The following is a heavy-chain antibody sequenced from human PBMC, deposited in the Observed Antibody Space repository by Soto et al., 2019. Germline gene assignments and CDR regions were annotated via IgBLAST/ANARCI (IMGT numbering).Heavy chain of an antibody. V-gene: IGHV4-30-2*01. D-gene: IGHD3-10*01. CDR1: GASISSGGYS. CDR2: IYHSGST. CDR3: ARDNNVLPGGYFDY. Sequence: QLQLQESCAGLVKPSQTLSLTCAVSGASISSGGYSWSWIRQPPGKGLEWIGYIYHSGSTYYNPSLKSRVTISVDRSKNQFSLKLSSVTAADTAVYYCARDNNVLPGGYFDYWGQGTLVTVSS. J-gene: IGHJ4*02.